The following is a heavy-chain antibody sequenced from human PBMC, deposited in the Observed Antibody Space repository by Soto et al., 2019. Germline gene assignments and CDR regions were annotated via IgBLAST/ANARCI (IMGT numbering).Heavy chain of an antibody. D-gene: IGHD3-10*01. Sequence: SETLSLTCTVSGGSINTYYWTWIRQSPGKGPEWIGYVYRSGTTNYNPSLESRVTMSLDTSKNQFSLKLSAVTTADTAVYYSSTRSPGGPYRAVFDYWSQGTLVTVSS. CDR3: STRSPGGPYRAVFDY. V-gene: IGHV4-59*01. CDR1: GGSINTYY. J-gene: IGHJ4*02. CDR2: VYRSGTT.